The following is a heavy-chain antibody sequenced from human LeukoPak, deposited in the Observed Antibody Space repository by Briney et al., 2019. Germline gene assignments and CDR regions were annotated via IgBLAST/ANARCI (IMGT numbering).Heavy chain of an antibody. D-gene: IGHD4-11*01. CDR1: GYIFSGYY. Sequence: EASVKVSCKASGYIFSGYYIHWVRQAPGQGFEWMGWINPNNGGADYAQKFQGRVTMTRDTSISTAYMELSRLRSDDTAVYYCARDYSNYGDYMDVWGKGTTVTVSS. CDR2: INPNNGGA. V-gene: IGHV1-2*02. CDR3: ARDYSNYGDYMDV. J-gene: IGHJ6*03.